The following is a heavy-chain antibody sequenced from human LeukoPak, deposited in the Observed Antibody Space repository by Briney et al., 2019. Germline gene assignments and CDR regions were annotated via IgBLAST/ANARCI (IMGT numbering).Heavy chain of an antibody. CDR3: ARDPGGAYCGGDCPNHDY. J-gene: IGHJ4*02. CDR2: IRYDGSNK. D-gene: IGHD2-21*02. V-gene: IGHV3-30*02. CDR1: GFTFSSYG. Sequence: PGGSLRLSCAASGFTFSSYGMHWVRQAPGKGLEWVAFIRYDGSNKYYADSVKGRFTISRDNSKNTLHLQMNSLRPADTAVYYCARDPGGAYCGGDCPNHDYWGQGTLVTVSS.